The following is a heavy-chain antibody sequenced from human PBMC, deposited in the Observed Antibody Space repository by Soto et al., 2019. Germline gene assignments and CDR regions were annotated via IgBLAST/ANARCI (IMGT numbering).Heavy chain of an antibody. Sequence: KPWGTLSLTCTVSGGSIRDYFWTWIRQPPGKGLEWIGYICYSGRTNYNPSLKSRVSISVDTSKNHFSLQLRSVTAADTAVYYCARVGGDDFGDSGGFDYWGQGTLVTVSS. CDR2: ICYSGRT. V-gene: IGHV4-59*01. CDR3: ARVGGDDFGDSGGFDY. CDR1: GGSIRDYF. J-gene: IGHJ4*02. D-gene: IGHD4-17*01.